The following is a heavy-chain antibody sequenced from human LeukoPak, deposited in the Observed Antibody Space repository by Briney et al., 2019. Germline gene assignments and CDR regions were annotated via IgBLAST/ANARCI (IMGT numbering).Heavy chain of an antibody. CDR1: GFTFSNSL. CDR3: TTVIMTTVNHPGYY. CDR2: IKRKTEDGTT. J-gene: IGHJ4*02. V-gene: IGHV3-15*01. D-gene: IGHD4-11*01. Sequence: GGSLRLSCAASGFTFSNSLMSWVRQAPGKGLEWVCGIKRKTEDGTTAYAAAVKGRITISIDESIITLYLQMNSLKTEDIAVYSCTTVIMTTVNHPGYYCGQGTLGTVSA.